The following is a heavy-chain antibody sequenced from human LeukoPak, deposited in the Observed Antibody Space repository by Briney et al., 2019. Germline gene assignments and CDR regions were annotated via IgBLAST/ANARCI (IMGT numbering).Heavy chain of an antibody. V-gene: IGHV4-38-2*01. J-gene: IGHJ4*02. CDR1: GYSINSGYY. CDR3: AIGPGYGSGWYLY. CDR2: IYHTGST. Sequence: PSETLSLTCAVSGYSINSGYYWGWIRQAPGKGLEWIGSIYHTGSTYYNPSLKSRVTISVDTSKNQFSLKLGSVTAADTAVYYCAIGPGYGSGWYLYWGQGTLVTVPS. D-gene: IGHD6-19*01.